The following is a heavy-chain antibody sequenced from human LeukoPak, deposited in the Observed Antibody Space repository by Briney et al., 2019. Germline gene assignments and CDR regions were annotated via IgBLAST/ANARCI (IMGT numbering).Heavy chain of an antibody. D-gene: IGHD2-15*01. CDR3: ARSLYCSGGSCYQAGY. V-gene: IGHV1-8*01. CDR1: GYTFTSYD. J-gene: IGHJ4*02. Sequence: GASVKVSCKASGYTFTSYDINWVRQATGQGLEWMGWMNPSSGNTGYAQKFQGRVTMTRNTSISTAYMELSSLRSEDTAVYYCARSLYCSGGSCYQAGYWGQGTLVTVSS. CDR2: MNPSSGNT.